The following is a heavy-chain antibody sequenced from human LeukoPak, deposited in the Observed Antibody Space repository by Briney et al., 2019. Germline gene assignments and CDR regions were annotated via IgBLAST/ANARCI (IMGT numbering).Heavy chain of an antibody. J-gene: IGHJ4*02. D-gene: IGHD5-18*01. V-gene: IGHV7-4-1*02. CDR2: INTNTGNP. CDR1: GYTFISYT. CDR3: GRDPRLGIRGYTYGYIDY. Sequence: ASVKVSCKTSGYTFISYTIIWVRQAPGQGLEWMGWINTNTGNPTYAQGFTGRYVFSLDTSVSTAYLQISGLTADDTAVYFCGRDPRLGIRGYTYGYIDYWGQGTLVTVSS.